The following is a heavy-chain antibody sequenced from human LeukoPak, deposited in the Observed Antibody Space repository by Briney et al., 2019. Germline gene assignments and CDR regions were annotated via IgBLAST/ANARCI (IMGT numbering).Heavy chain of an antibody. V-gene: IGHV4-39*01. CDR1: GGSISSSSYY. CDR2: IYYSGST. Sequence: SETLSLTCTVSGGSISSSSYYWGWIRQPPGKGLEWIGSIYYSGSTYYNPSLKSRVTISVDTSKNQFSLKLNSVTAADTAVYYCARQWGHYDFWSGYQYYFDYWGQGTLVTVSS. CDR3: ARQWGHYDFWSGYQYYFDY. J-gene: IGHJ4*02. D-gene: IGHD3-3*01.